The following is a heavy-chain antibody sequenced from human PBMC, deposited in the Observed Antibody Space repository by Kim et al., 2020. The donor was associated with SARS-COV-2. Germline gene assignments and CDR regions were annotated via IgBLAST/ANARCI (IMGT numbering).Heavy chain of an antibody. V-gene: IGHV4-59*08. J-gene: IGHJ5*02. CDR3: ARHSYYDILTGKFDP. CDR2: IYYSGST. Sequence: SETLSLTCTVSGGSISSYYWSWIRQPPGKGLEWIGYIYYSGSTNYNPSLKSRVTIPVDTSKNQFSLKLSSVTAADTAVYYCARHSYYDILTGKFDPWGQGTLVTVSS. D-gene: IGHD3-9*01. CDR1: GGSISSYY.